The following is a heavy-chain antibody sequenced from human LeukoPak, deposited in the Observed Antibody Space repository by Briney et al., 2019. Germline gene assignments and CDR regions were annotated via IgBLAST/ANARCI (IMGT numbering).Heavy chain of an antibody. D-gene: IGHD6-13*01. V-gene: IGHV3-11*06. J-gene: IGHJ4*02. CDR2: ISSSGSHT. CDR1: GFTFSDYY. Sequence: GSLRLSCAASGFTFSDYYMSWIRQAPGKGLEWVSYISSSGSHTNYADSVKGRFTISRDNAKNALSLQVNSLRADDTAVYYCARVGSIAAAGTPGYWGQGTLVTVSS. CDR3: ARVGSIAAAGTPGY.